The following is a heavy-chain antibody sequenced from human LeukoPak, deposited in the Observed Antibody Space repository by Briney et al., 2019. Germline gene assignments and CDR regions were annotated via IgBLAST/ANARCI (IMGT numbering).Heavy chain of an antibody. CDR2: INSGGTTT. V-gene: IGHV3-74*01. CDR1: GFTLSSYW. CDR3: TRGVVGNYGNFDC. J-gene: IGHJ4*02. Sequence: GGSLRLSCAASGFTLSSYWMHWVRHAPGKGLVWVSRINSGGTTTDYADSVKGRFTNSRDNAQNTLYLQMNSLRDEDTAVYYCTRGVVGNYGNFDCWGQGTLVTVSS. D-gene: IGHD1-26*01.